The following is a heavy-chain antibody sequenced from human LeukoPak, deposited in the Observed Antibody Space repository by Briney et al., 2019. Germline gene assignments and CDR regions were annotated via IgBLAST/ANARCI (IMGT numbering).Heavy chain of an antibody. V-gene: IGHV4-59*08. J-gene: IGHJ4*02. CDR3: ARHRVIAAAGTGVFDS. Sequence: SETLSLTCTISGGSMSSYYWSWIRQAPGKGLEWIGYIYYSGSTNYNPYLKSRVTISVGTSKIQFSLKLSSVTAADTAIYYCARHRVIAAAGTGVFDSWGQGTLVTVSS. D-gene: IGHD6-13*01. CDR2: IYYSGST. CDR1: GGSMSSYY.